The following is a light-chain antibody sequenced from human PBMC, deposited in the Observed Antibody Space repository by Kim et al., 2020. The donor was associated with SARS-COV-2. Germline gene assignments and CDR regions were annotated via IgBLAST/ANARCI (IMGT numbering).Light chain of an antibody. V-gene: IGLV2-14*04. CDR3: TSYTSSNTVV. CDR1: SSDVGGYNY. Sequence: GQSITISCTGTSSDVGGYNYVSWYQQHPGKAPKLMIYDVTKRPSGVSNRFSGSKSGITASLTISGLQAEDEADYYCTSYTSSNTVVFGGGTQLTVL. J-gene: IGLJ2*01. CDR2: DVT.